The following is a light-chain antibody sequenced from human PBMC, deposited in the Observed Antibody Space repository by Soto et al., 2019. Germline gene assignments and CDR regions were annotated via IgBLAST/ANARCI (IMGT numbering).Light chain of an antibody. V-gene: IGKV3-20*01. CDR2: GAS. Sequence: EIVLTQSPGTLSLSPGERDTLSCRASQSVSSSYLAWYQQKPGQAPRLLIYGASSRATGIPYRFSGSGSGTDFILIICILDPEYFAVYYCQQYGSSPTWTFGQGTKVDIK. CDR3: QQYGSSPTWT. CDR1: QSVSSSY. J-gene: IGKJ1*01.